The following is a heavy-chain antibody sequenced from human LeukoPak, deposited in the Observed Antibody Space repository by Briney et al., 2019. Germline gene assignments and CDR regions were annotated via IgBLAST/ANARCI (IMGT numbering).Heavy chain of an antibody. CDR2: IIPIFGTA. CDR3: ARVEGNFAFDY. V-gene: IGHV1-69*13. CDR1: GGTFSSYA. J-gene: IGHJ4*02. D-gene: IGHD4-23*01. Sequence: RASVKVSCKASGGTFSSYAISWVRQAPGQGLECMGGIIPIFGTANYAQKFQGRVTITADESTSTAYMELSSLRSEDTAVYYCARVEGNFAFDYWGQGTLVTVSS.